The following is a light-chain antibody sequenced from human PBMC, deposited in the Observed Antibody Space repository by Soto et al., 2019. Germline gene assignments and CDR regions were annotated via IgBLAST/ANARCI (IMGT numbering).Light chain of an antibody. V-gene: IGKV3-20*01. Sequence: EIVLTQSPGTLSLSPGERATLSCRASQSVSSSYLAWYQQKAGQAPRLLIYGTSSRATGIPDRFSGSGSGTDFTITISRLEPEDFAVYYCQQYGSSSSFTFGPGTKVDIK. CDR3: QQYGSSSSFT. CDR2: GTS. J-gene: IGKJ3*01. CDR1: QSVSSSY.